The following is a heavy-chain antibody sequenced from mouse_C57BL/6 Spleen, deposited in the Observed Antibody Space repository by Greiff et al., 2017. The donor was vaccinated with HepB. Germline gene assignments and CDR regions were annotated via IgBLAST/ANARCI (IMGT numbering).Heavy chain of an antibody. CDR1: GYTFTNYW. CDR3: ARCTTVVPIYFDY. V-gene: IGHV1-63*01. D-gene: IGHD1-1*01. Sequence: QVQLKQSGAELVRPGTSVKMSCKASGYTFTNYWIGWAKQRPGHGLEWIGDIYPGGGYTNYNEKFKGKATLTADKSSSTAYMQFSSLTSEDSAIYYGARCTTVVPIYFDYWGQGTTLTVSS. J-gene: IGHJ2*01. CDR2: IYPGGGYT.